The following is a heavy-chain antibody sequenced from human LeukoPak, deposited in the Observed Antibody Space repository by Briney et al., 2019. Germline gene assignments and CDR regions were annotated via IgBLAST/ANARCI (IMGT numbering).Heavy chain of an antibody. CDR2: IYTSGST. J-gene: IGHJ5*02. D-gene: IGHD5-24*01. CDR1: GGSISSGSYY. Sequence: ASETLSLTCTVSGGSISSGSYYWSWIRQPAGKGLEWIGRIYTSGSTNYNPSLKSRVTISVDTSKNQFSLKLSSVTAADTAVYYCARADGYYKNRFDPWGQGTLVTVSS. CDR3: ARADGYYKNRFDP. V-gene: IGHV4-61*02.